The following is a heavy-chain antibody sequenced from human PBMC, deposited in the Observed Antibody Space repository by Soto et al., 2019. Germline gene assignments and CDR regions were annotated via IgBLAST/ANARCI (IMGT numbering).Heavy chain of an antibody. CDR1: GGTFSSYA. D-gene: IGHD2-21*01. CDR3: ARSGVVVNGFDI. CDR2: IIPISGTA. Sequence: QVQLVQSGAEVKKPGSSVKVYCKASGGTFSSYAISWVRQAPGQGLEWMGGIIPISGTANYAQKFQGRVTITADESTSTAYMGLSSLRSEDTGVYYCARSGVVVNGFDIWGQGTMVTVSS. J-gene: IGHJ3*02. V-gene: IGHV1-69*12.